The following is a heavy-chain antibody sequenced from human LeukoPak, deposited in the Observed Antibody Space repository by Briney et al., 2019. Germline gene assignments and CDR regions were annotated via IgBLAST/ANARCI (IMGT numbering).Heavy chain of an antibody. CDR1: GFTFDDYA. V-gene: IGHV3-9*01. Sequence: SLRLSCAASGFTFDDYAMHWVRQAPGKGLEWVSGINWNSGSIGYVDSVKGRFTISRDNAKNSLYLQMNSLRAEDTALYYCAKASSFFYDSSGPLNWGQGTQVTVSS. D-gene: IGHD3-22*01. CDR2: INWNSGSI. CDR3: AKASSFFYDSSGPLN. J-gene: IGHJ4*02.